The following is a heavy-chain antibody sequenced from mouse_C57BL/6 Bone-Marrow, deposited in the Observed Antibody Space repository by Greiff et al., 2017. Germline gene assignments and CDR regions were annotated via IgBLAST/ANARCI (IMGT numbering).Heavy chain of an antibody. CDR1: GYTFTGYW. Sequence: QVQLKQSGAELMKPGASVKLSCKATGYTFTGYWIEWVKQRPGHGLEWIGEILPGSGSTNYNEKFKGKATFTADTSSNTAYMQLSSLTTEDSAIYYCARKAYYSNYVDWYFDVWGTGTTVTVSS. CDR3: ARKAYYSNYVDWYFDV. CDR2: ILPGSGST. J-gene: IGHJ1*03. D-gene: IGHD2-5*01. V-gene: IGHV1-9*01.